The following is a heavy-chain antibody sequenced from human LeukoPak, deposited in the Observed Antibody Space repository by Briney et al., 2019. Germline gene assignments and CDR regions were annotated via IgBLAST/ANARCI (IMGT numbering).Heavy chain of an antibody. CDR3: ARDAGGNSGYSLGY. Sequence: GGSLRLSCAASGFTVSSNYMSWVRQAPGKGLEWVSVIYSGGSTYYADSVKGRFTISRHNSKNTLYLQMNSLRVEDTAVYYCARDAGGNSGYSLGYWGQGTLVTVSS. J-gene: IGHJ4*02. CDR2: IYSGGST. CDR1: GFTVSSNY. D-gene: IGHD4-23*01. V-gene: IGHV3-53*04.